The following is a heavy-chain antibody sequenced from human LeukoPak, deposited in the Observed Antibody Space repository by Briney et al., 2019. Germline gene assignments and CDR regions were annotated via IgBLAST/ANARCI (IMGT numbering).Heavy chain of an antibody. Sequence: GGSLRLSCAASGFTFSSYAMSWVRQAPGKGLEWVSAISGGGGSTYYADSVKGRFTISRDNSKNPLYLKMNSLRAENTAVYYWAKVGRTYYGSGNQNFDYWGQGTLVTVSS. V-gene: IGHV3-23*01. J-gene: IGHJ4*02. CDR3: AKVGRTYYGSGNQNFDY. CDR1: GFTFSSYA. D-gene: IGHD3-10*01. CDR2: ISGGGGST.